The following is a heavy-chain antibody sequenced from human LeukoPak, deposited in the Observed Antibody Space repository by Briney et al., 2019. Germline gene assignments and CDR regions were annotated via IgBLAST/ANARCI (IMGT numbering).Heavy chain of an antibody. D-gene: IGHD3-22*01. J-gene: IGHJ4*02. CDR2: ISANSGHT. V-gene: IGHV1-18*01. CDR3: ARMDSNGYNKRYYFDY. Sequence: ASVKVSCRASGYTFRTYGMNWVRQAPGQGLEWLGWISANSGHTIYARNFQGRVTLTTHTSTSTDYMELRSLRSDDTAVYYCARMDSNGYNKRYYFDYWGQGTLVTVSS. CDR1: GYTFRTYG.